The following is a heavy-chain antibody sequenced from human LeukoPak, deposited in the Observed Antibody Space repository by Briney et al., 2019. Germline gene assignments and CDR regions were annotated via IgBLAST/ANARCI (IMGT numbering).Heavy chain of an antibody. CDR2: IDTDGSFT. CDR1: GFTFSSYW. CDR3: IRGTVGAPGNDY. D-gene: IGHD1-26*01. V-gene: IGHV3-74*01. J-gene: IGHJ4*02. Sequence: GGSLRLSCAASGFTFSSYWMHRVRQAPGKGLVWVSRIDTDGSFTSYADSVRGRFTISRDNAKNTLYLQMSSLRAEDTAVYYCIRGTVGAPGNDYWGQGTLVTVSS.